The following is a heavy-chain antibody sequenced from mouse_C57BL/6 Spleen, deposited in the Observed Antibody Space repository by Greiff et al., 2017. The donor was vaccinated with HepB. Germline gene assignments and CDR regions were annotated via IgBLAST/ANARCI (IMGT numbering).Heavy chain of an antibody. V-gene: IGHV1-55*01. J-gene: IGHJ1*03. CDR3: ARGTMIKGYFDV. Sequence: VQLQQPGAELVKPGASVKMSCKASGYTFTSYWITWVKQRPGQGLEWIGDISPGSGSTNYNEKFKGKATLTVDTSSSTAYMQLSSLTSEDSAVYYCARGTMIKGYFDVWGTGTTVTVSS. CDR1: GYTFTSYW. CDR2: ISPGSGST. D-gene: IGHD2-4*01.